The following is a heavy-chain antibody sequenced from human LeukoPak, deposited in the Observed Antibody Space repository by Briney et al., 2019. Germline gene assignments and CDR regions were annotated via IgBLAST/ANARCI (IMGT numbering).Heavy chain of an antibody. D-gene: IGHD3-16*01. CDR2: INPNSGDT. Sequence: ASVKVSCKTSGYTFTGFYIDWVRQAPGQGLEWMGWINPNSGDTNYAQKFQGRVTMTRDTSISTAYMELSRLRSDDTAVYYCARVRYRLAETYIDYWGQGTLVTVSS. CDR3: ARVRYRLAETYIDY. V-gene: IGHV1-2*02. CDR1: GYTFTGFY. J-gene: IGHJ4*02.